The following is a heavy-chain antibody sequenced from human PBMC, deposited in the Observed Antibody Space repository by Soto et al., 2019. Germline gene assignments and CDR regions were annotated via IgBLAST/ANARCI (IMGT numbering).Heavy chain of an antibody. CDR2: INHSGST. CDR1: GGSFSGYY. CDR3: ARTDTYCSSTSCYFYYYYMDV. Sequence: SETLCLTCAVYGGSFSGYYWSWIRQPPGKGLEWIGEINHSGSTNYNPSLKSRVTISVDTSKNQFSLKLSSVTAADTAVYYCARTDTYCSSTSCYFYYYYMDVWGKGTTVTVSS. J-gene: IGHJ6*03. D-gene: IGHD2-2*01. V-gene: IGHV4-34*01.